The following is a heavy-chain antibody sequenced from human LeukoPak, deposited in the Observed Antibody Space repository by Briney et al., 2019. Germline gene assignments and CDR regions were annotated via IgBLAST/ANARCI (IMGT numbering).Heavy chain of an antibody. CDR1: GYSISSGYY. Sequence: SETLSLTCTVSGYSISSGYYWGWIRQPPGKGLEWIGSIYHSGSTYYNPSLKSRVTISVDTSKNQFSLKLSSVTAAATAVYYCARAPLYCSSTSCGGYFDYWGQGTLVTVSS. J-gene: IGHJ4*02. CDR2: IYHSGST. V-gene: IGHV4-38-2*02. CDR3: ARAPLYCSSTSCGGYFDY. D-gene: IGHD2-2*01.